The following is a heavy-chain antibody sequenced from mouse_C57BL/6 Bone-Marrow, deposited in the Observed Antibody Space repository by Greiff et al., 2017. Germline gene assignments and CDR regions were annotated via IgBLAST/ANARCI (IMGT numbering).Heavy chain of an antibody. CDR1: GYTFTSYD. V-gene: IGHV1-85*01. D-gene: IGHD3-2*01. J-gene: IGHJ2*01. CDR3: CRDSSLYFDY. CDR2: IYPRDGST. Sequence: QVTLKESGPELVKPGASVKLSCKASGYTFTSYDINWVKQRPGQGLEWIGWIYPRDGSTKYNEKFKGKATLTVDTSSSTAYMELHSLTSEDSAVYFCCRDSSLYFDYWGQGTTLTVSS.